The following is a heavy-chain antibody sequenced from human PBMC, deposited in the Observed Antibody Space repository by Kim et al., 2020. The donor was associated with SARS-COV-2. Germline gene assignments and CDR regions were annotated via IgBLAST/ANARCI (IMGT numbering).Heavy chain of an antibody. D-gene: IGHD2-15*01. J-gene: IGHJ6*02. CDR3: AKGDNYYYGMDV. V-gene: IGHV3-9*01. CDR2: ISWNSGSI. CDR1: GFTFDDYA. Sequence: GGSLRLSCAASGFTFDDYAMHWVRQAPGKGLEWVSGISWNSGSIGYADSVKGRFTISRDNAKNSLYLQMNSLRAEDTALYYCAKGDNYYYGMDVWGQGTT.